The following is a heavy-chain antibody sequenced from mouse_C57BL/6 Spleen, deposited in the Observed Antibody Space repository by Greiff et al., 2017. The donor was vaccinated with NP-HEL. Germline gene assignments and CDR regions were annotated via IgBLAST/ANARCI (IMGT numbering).Heavy chain of an antibody. D-gene: IGHD3-2*02. CDR2: IDPENGDT. Sequence: EVKLQESGAELVRPGASFNLSCTASGFNFKDDYMHWVKQRPEQGLEWIGWIDPENGDTEVPSKFQGKATITADTSSNTAYLQLSSLTSEDTAVYYCSTDSSGYVGGAYWGQGTLVTVSA. CDR3: STDSSGYVGGAY. J-gene: IGHJ3*01. V-gene: IGHV14-4*01. CDR1: GFNFKDDY.